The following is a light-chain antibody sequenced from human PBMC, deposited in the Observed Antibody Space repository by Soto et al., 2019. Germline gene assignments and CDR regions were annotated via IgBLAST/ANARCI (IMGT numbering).Light chain of an antibody. V-gene: IGKV3-20*01. CDR3: QQYGSSPRYT. J-gene: IGKJ2*01. CDR2: AAS. Sequence: EIVLTQSPGTLSLSPGERATLSCRASQSVTSSYLAWYQQKLGQAPRLLIYAASTRATGIPDRFSGSGSGTDFTLTISRLEPEDFAVYYCQQYGSSPRYTFGQGTKLEIK. CDR1: QSVTSSY.